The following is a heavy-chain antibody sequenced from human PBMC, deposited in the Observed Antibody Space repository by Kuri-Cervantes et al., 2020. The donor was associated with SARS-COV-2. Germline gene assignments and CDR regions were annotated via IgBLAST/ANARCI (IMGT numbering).Heavy chain of an antibody. V-gene: IGHV1-69*13. CDR3: ASLGDAGDLSPPFDY. CDR1: GGTFSSYA. D-gene: IGHD3-16*01. CDR2: IIPIFGTA. Sequence: SVKVSCKASGGTFSSYAISWVRQAPGQGLEWMGGIIPIFGTANYAQKFQGRVTITADESTSAAYMELSSLRSEDTAVYYCASLGDAGDLSPPFDYWGQGTLVTVSS. J-gene: IGHJ4*02.